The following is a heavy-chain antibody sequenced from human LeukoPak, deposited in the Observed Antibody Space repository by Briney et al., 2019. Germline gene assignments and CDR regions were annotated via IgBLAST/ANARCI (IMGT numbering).Heavy chain of an antibody. Sequence: ASVKVSCKASGGTFSSYAISWVRPAPGQGLEWMGWISAYNGNTNYAQKLQGRVTMTTDTSTSTAYMELRSLRSDDTAVYYCARYSMTKVTICDYWGQGTLVTVSS. CDR3: ARYSMTKVTICDY. D-gene: IGHD4-17*01. V-gene: IGHV1-18*01. J-gene: IGHJ4*02. CDR1: GGTFSSYA. CDR2: ISAYNGNT.